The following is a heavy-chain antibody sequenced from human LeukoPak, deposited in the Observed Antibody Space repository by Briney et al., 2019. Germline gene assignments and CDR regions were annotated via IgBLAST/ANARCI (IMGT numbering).Heavy chain of an antibody. CDR1: GGTFSSYA. D-gene: IGHD5-12*01. J-gene: IGHJ4*02. CDR3: ATQRGYSGYDPDFDY. V-gene: IGHV1-69*04. CDR2: IIPILGIA. Sequence: SVKVSCKASGGTFSSYAISWVRQAPGQGLEWMGRIIPILGIANYAQKFQGRVTITADKSTSTAYMELSSLRSEDTAVYYCATQRGYSGYDPDFDYWGQGTLVTVSS.